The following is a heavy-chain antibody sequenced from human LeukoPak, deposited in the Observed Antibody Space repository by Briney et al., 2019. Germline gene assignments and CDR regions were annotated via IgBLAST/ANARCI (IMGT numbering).Heavy chain of an antibody. J-gene: IGHJ5*02. CDR3: ARDWWFDP. CDR2: ISYDGSNK. V-gene: IGHV3-30-3*01. Sequence: GGSLRLSCAASGFTFSSYAMHWVRQAPGKGLEWVAVISYDGSNKYYADSVKGRFTISRDNAKNTLYLQMNSLRVEDTAVYYCARDWWFDPWGQGTLVTVSS. CDR1: GFTFSSYA.